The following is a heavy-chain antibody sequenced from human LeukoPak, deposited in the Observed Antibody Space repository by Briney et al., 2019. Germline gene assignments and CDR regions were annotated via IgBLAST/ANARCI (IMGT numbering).Heavy chain of an antibody. D-gene: IGHD3-9*01. CDR1: GYTFTGYY. J-gene: IGHJ4*02. CDR3: ARVDYDILNLDY. V-gene: IGHV1-2*06. Sequence: ASVKVSCKAPGYTFTGYYMHWVRQAPGQGLEWMGRINPNSGCTNYAQKFQGRVTMTRDTSISTAYMELSRLRSNDTAVYYCARVDYDILNLDYWGQGTLVTVSS. CDR2: INPNSGCT.